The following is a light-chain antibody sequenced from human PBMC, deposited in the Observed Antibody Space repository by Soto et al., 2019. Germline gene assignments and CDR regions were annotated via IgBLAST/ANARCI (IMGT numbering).Light chain of an antibody. J-gene: IGLJ3*02. V-gene: IGLV2-14*01. CDR1: SSDVGGYDY. CDR2: EVS. CDR3: SSYTSTATLV. Sequence: QSALTQPASVSGSPGQSITISCTGTSSDVGGYDYVSWYQQHPGKAPKLMIYEVSNRPSGVSNRFSGSKSGNTASLTISGLQAEDEADYFCSSYTSTATLVFGGGIKVTFL.